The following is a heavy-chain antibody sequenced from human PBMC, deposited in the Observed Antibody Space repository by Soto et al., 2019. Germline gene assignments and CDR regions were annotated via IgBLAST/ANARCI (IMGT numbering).Heavy chain of an antibody. CDR3: ARVSHTMVRGVLNWFDP. V-gene: IGHV4-30-4*01. CDR1: GGSISSGDYY. CDR2: IYYSGST. J-gene: IGHJ5*02. Sequence: SETLSLTCTVSGGSISSGDYYWSWIRQPPGKGLEWIGYIYYSGSTYYNPSLKSRVTISVDTSKNQFSLKLSSVTAADTAVYYCARVSHTMVRGVLNWFDPWGQGTLVTVSS. D-gene: IGHD3-10*01.